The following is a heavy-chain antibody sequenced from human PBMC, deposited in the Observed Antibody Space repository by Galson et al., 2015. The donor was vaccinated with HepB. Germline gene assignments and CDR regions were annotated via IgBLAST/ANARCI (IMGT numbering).Heavy chain of an antibody. CDR1: GGSISGSSYY. CDR2: IYYSGST. Sequence: ETLSLTCTVSGGSISGSSYYWGWIRQPPGKGLEWIGSIYYSGSTYYDPSLKSRVTISVDTSKNQFSLKLSSVTAADTAVYYCASVFWGEPPPLWAFDIWGQGTMVTVSS. CDR3: ASVFWGEPPPLWAFDI. V-gene: IGHV4-39*07. D-gene: IGHD2-21*01. J-gene: IGHJ3*02.